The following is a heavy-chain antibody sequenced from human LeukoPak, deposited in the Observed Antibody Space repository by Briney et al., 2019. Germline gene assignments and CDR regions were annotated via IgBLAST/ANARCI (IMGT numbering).Heavy chain of an antibody. Sequence: PSETLSLTCAVYGGSFSGYRWTWIRQPPGKGLEWIGEINHSGSTNYNPSLKSRVTISADTSKNQFSLKLSSLTAADTAIYYCAREVVGSFPTIDYWGQGTLVTVSS. CDR1: GGSFSGYR. D-gene: IGHD1-26*01. CDR2: INHSGST. J-gene: IGHJ4*02. CDR3: AREVVGSFPTIDY. V-gene: IGHV4-34*01.